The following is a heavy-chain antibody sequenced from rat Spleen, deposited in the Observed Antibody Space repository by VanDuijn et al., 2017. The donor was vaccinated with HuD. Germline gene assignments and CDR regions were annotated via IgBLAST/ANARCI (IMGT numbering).Heavy chain of an antibody. CDR1: GHSITSTYR. J-gene: IGHJ3*01. Sequence: EVQLQESGPGLVKPSQSLSLTCSVTGHSITSTYRWNWIRKFPGNKLEWMGYINSAGNTNYNPSLKSRVSITRDTSRNHFFLQVNSVTTEDTATYYCARSDGTHYYLPFANWGQGTVVTVSS. CDR2: INSAGNT. D-gene: IGHD1-12*02. V-gene: IGHV3-3*01. CDR3: ARSDGTHYYLPFAN.